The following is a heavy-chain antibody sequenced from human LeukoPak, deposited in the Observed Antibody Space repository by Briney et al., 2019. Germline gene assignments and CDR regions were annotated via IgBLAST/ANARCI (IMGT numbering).Heavy chain of an antibody. V-gene: IGHV1-69*04. CDR2: IIPIFGIA. CDR1: GGTFSSYA. CDR3: ARGAYCSSTSCRLDY. Sequence: SVNVSCTASGGTFSSYAISWVRQAPGQGLEWMGRIIPIFGIANYAQKFQGRVTITADKSTSTDYMELSSLRSEDTAVYYCARGAYCSSTSCRLDYWGQGTLVTVSS. D-gene: IGHD2-2*01. J-gene: IGHJ4*02.